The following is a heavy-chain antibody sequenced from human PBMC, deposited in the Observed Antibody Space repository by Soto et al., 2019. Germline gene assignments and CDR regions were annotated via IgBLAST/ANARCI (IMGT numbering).Heavy chain of an antibody. CDR1: GDTFSSYW. CDR3: ARLGFGITDAFDI. D-gene: IGHD3-16*01. V-gene: IGHV5-51*01. J-gene: IGHJ3*02. CDR2: IYPGDSDT. Sequence: GESLKISCQGSGDTFSSYWIGWVRQMPGKGLEWMGIIYPGDSDTRYSPSFQGQVTISADKSISTAYLQWSSLKASDTAMYYCARLGFGITDAFDIWGQGTMVTVSS.